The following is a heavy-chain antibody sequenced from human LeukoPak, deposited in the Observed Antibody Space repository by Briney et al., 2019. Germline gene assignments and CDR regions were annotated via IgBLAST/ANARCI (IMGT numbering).Heavy chain of an antibody. D-gene: IGHD2-21*01. J-gene: IGHJ4*02. CDR1: GFTFDDYG. CDR2: INWNGGST. Sequence: GGSLRLSCAASGFTFDDYGMSWVRQAAGKGLEWVSGINWNGGSTGYADSVKGRFTISRDNAKNSLYLQMNSLRAEDTALYYCARDISGLLSELRVDYWGQGTLVTVSS. CDR3: ARDISGLLSELRVDY. V-gene: IGHV3-20*04.